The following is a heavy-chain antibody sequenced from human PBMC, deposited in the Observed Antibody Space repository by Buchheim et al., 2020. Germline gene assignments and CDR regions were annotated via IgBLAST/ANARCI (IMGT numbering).Heavy chain of an antibody. J-gene: IGHJ6*02. Sequence: EVQLVESGGVLVQPGGSLRLSCAASGFMFSTYWMSWVRQAPGKGLEWVANIKQDGSEKTYVDSVEGRFTISRDNAKNSLDLQMNSLRVEDTGVYFCVRASSTVRAYYYGMDVWGQGTT. V-gene: IGHV3-7*04. CDR3: VRASSTVRAYYYGMDV. CDR1: GFMFSTYW. CDR2: IKQDGSEK. D-gene: IGHD4-11*01.